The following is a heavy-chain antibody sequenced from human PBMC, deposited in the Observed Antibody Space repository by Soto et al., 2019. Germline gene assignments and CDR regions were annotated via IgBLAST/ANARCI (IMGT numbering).Heavy chain of an antibody. Sequence: SETLSLTCTVSGGSISSGGYYWSWIRQHPGKGLEWIGYIYYSGSTYYNPSLKSRVTISVDTSKNQFSLKLSPVTAADTAVYYCARDRGYSYGYFDYWGQGTLVTVSS. CDR3: ARDRGYSYGYFDY. V-gene: IGHV4-31*03. D-gene: IGHD5-18*01. CDR1: GGSISSGGYY. CDR2: IYYSGST. J-gene: IGHJ4*02.